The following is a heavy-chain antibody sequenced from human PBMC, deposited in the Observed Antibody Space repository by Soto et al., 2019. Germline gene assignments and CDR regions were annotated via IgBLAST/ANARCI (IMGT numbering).Heavy chain of an antibody. CDR2: MNPNSGNT. V-gene: IGHV1-8*01. CDR1: GYTFTSYD. Sequence: QVQLVQSGAEVKKPGASVKVSCKASGYTFTSYDINWVRQATGQGLEWMGWMNPNSGNTGYAQKFQGRVTMTRNTSISTAYMELSSLRSEDTAVYYCAIDCSSTSCYDYYYYGMDVWGQGTTVTVSS. J-gene: IGHJ6*02. CDR3: AIDCSSTSCYDYYYYGMDV. D-gene: IGHD2-2*01.